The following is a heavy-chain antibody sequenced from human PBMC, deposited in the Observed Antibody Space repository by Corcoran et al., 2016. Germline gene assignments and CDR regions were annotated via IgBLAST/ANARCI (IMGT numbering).Heavy chain of an antibody. Sequence: VQLVESGGGLVQPGGSLRLSCAASGFTFSSYSMNWVRQAPGKGLEWVSYISSSSSTIYYADSVKGRFTISRDNAKNSLYLQMNSLRDEDTAVYYCARDSVISTSSRDYYYGMDVWGQGTTVTVSS. V-gene: IGHV3-48*02. J-gene: IGHJ6*02. CDR2: ISSSSSTI. CDR3: ARDSVISTSSRDYYYGMDV. D-gene: IGHD2-2*01. CDR1: GFTFSSYS.